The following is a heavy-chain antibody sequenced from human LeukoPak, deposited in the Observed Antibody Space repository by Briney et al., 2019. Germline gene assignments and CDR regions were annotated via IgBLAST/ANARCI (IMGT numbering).Heavy chain of an antibody. J-gene: IGHJ4*02. Sequence: GGSLRLSCAASGFTFSNCDMHWVRQAPGKGLEWVSAISSSSSYIYYADSIKGRFTISRDNAENSLYLQMNSLRAVDTAVYFCARGEEKATITALDSWGQGTLVTVSS. CDR3: ARGEEKATITALDS. CDR2: ISSSSSYI. D-gene: IGHD5-24*01. CDR1: GFTFSNCD. V-gene: IGHV3-21*01.